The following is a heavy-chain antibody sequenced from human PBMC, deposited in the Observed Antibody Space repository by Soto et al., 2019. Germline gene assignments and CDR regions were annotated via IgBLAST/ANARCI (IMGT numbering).Heavy chain of an antibody. Sequence: EVQLVESGGGLVKPGRSLRLSCAGSGFIFENHAMNWVRQAPGKGLEWVAGISWNSGSIDYADSVKGRFTISRDNAKNSLYLQMNSLRAEATALYYCAKDRCGGDCYSFYDLGQGTLVTVSS. CDR2: ISWNSGSI. D-gene: IGHD2-21*02. V-gene: IGHV3-9*01. J-gene: IGHJ4*02. CDR3: AKDRCGGDCYSFYD. CDR1: GFIFENHA.